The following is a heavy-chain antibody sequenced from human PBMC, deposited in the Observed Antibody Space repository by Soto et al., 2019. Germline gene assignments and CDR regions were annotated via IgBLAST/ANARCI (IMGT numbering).Heavy chain of an antibody. J-gene: IGHJ3*02. Sequence: SVKVSCKASGGTFSSYAISWVRQAPGQGLEWMGGIIPIFGTANYAQKFQGRVTITADESTSTAYMELSSLRSEDTAVYYCARESSGYSSGWASDAFDIWGQGTMVTVSS. D-gene: IGHD6-19*01. CDR2: IIPIFGTA. V-gene: IGHV1-69*13. CDR1: GGTFSSYA. CDR3: ARESSGYSSGWASDAFDI.